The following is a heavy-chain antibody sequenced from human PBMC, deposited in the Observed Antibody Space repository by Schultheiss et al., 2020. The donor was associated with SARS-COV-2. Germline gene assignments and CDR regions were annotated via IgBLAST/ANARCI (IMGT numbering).Heavy chain of an antibody. CDR1: GGSISSSSYY. CDR3: ARGGPVPGH. CDR2: IYYSGST. V-gene: IGHV4-61*05. D-gene: IGHD3-16*01. J-gene: IGHJ4*02. Sequence: SETLSLTCTVSGGSISSSSYYWSWIRQPPGKGLEWIGYIYYSGSTNYNPSLKSRVTISVDTSKNQFSLKLSSVTAADTAVYYCARGGPVPGHWGPGTLVTVSS.